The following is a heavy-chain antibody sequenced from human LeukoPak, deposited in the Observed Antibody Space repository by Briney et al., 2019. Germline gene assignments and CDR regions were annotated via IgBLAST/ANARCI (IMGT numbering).Heavy chain of an antibody. Sequence: ASVKVSCKGSGYTVTGYYMHWVRQAPGPGLEWMGWIKPKSGVTNYAQKFQGRVTMTRDTSIGTAYMELSRLTSDDTAVYYCARDDDGMDVWGQGTTVIVSS. CDR2: IKPKSGVT. CDR1: GYTVTGYY. J-gene: IGHJ6*02. V-gene: IGHV1-2*02. CDR3: ARDDDGMDV.